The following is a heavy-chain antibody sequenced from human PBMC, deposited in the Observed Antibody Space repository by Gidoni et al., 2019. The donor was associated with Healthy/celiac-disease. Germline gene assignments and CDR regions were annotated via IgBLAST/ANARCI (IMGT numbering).Heavy chain of an antibody. CDR2: IWYDGSNK. CDR1: GVTFSSSG. CDR3: ARESPVTMVRGYGMDV. D-gene: IGHD3-10*01. V-gene: IGHV3-33*01. Sequence: QVQLVESGGGVVQPGRSLRLSCAASGVTFSSSGMHWVRQAPGKGLEWVAVIWYDGSNKYYADSVKGRFTISRDNSKNTLYLQMNSLRAEDTAVYYCARESPVTMVRGYGMDVWGQGTTVTVSS. J-gene: IGHJ6*02.